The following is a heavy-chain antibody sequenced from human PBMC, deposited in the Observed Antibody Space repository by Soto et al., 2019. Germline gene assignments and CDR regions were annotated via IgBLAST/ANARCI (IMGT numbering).Heavy chain of an antibody. CDR3: AKDRGSSGPRAFDI. V-gene: IGHV3-9*01. Sequence: LRLSFAASGFTFDDYAMHWVRQAPGKGLEWVSGISWNSGSIGYADSVKGRFTISRDNAKNSLYLQMNSLRAEDTALYYCAKDRGSSGPRAFDIWGQGTMVTVSS. D-gene: IGHD6-19*01. J-gene: IGHJ3*02. CDR1: GFTFDDYA. CDR2: ISWNSGSI.